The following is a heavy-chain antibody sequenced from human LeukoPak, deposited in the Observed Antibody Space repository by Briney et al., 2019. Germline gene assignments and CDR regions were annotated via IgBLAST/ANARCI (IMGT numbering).Heavy chain of an antibody. D-gene: IGHD3-22*01. CDR3: ASGYYYDSSGYYWFDY. CDR1: GGTFSSYA. Sequence: ASVKVSCKASGGTFSSYAISWVRQAPGQGLEWMGGIIPIFGTANYAQKFQGRVTITTDESTSTAYMELSSLRSEDTAVYYCASGYYYDSSGYYWFDYWGQGTLVNVS. J-gene: IGHJ4*02. CDR2: IIPIFGTA. V-gene: IGHV1-69*05.